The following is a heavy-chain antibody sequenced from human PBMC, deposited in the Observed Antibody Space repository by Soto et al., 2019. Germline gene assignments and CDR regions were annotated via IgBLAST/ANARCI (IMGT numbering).Heavy chain of an antibody. J-gene: IGHJ4*02. D-gene: IGHD5-12*01. CDR1: GFTFSSYG. CDR2: ISYDGSNK. CDR3: AKVDSGYDRGYFDY. V-gene: IGHV3-30*18. Sequence: QVQLVESGGGVVQPGRSLRLSCAASGFTFSSYGMHWVRQAPGKGLEWVAVISYDGSNKYYADSVKGRFTISRDNSKNTLYLQMNSLRAEDTAVYYCAKVDSGYDRGYFDYWGQGTLVTVSS.